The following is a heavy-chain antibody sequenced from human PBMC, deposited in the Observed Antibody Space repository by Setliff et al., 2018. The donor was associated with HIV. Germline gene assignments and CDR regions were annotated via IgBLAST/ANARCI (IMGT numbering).Heavy chain of an antibody. CDR1: GYTFTDYY. Sequence: ASVKVSCKASGYTFTDYYIHWVRQAPGQGLEWMGRINPNNGGTNYAQKFQGRVTMTRDTSISTAHMELSGLRSDDTAVYYCARDGYYDSSGYSAFDIWGQGTMVTVSS. J-gene: IGHJ3*02. D-gene: IGHD3-22*01. V-gene: IGHV1-2*06. CDR2: INPNNGGT. CDR3: ARDGYYDSSGYSAFDI.